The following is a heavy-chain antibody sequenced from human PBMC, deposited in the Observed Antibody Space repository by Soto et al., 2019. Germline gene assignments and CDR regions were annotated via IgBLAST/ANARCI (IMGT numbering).Heavy chain of an antibody. CDR3: ARHGLGGSYCSGGSCYWSDYYYYYGMDV. D-gene: IGHD2-15*01. Sequence: GESLKISCKGSGYSFTSYWIGWVRQMPGKGLEWMGIIYPGDSDTRYSPSFQGQVTISADKSISTAYLQWSSLKASDTATYYCARHGLGGSYCSGGSCYWSDYYYYYGMDVWGQGTTVTVSS. CDR1: GYSFTSYW. J-gene: IGHJ6*02. V-gene: IGHV5-51*01. CDR2: IYPGDSDT.